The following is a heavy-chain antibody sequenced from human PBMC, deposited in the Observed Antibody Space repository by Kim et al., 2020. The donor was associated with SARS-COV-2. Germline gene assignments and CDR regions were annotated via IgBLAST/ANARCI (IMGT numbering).Heavy chain of an antibody. J-gene: IGHJ3*02. CDR2: ISWNSGSI. CDR1: GFTFDDYA. V-gene: IGHV3-9*01. Sequence: GGSLRLSCAASGFTFDDYAMHWVRQAPGKGLEWVSGISWNSGSIGYADSVKGRFTISRDNAKNSLYLQMNSLRAEDTALYYCAKDSGSSSWLPSHDAFDIWGQGTMVTVSS. CDR3: AKDSGSSSWLPSHDAFDI. D-gene: IGHD6-13*01.